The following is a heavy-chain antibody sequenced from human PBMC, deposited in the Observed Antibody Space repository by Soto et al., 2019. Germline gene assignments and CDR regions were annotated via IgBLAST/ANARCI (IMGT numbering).Heavy chain of an antibody. CDR2: ISWHSGSI. CDR1: GFTFDDYA. J-gene: IGHJ6*04. D-gene: IGHD6-13*01. V-gene: IGHV3-9*01. Sequence: EVQLVESGGGLVQPGRSLRLSCTASGFTFDDYAMHWVRQAPGKGLEWVSGISWHSGSIGYADSVKGRFTISRDNAKNSLYLQMNSLRAEDTALYYCAKGDSSSFYYGMDVWGKGTKVTVSS. CDR3: AKGDSSSFYYGMDV.